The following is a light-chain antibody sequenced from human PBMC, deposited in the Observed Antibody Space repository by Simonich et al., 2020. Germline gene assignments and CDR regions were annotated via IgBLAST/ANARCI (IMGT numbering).Light chain of an antibody. Sequence: QSALTQPASVSGSPGQSITISCTGTSSDVGGYNYVSWYQQHPGKAPKLMIYDVSNRPSGVSNRCSGSKSGNTASLTISELQAEDEADYYCSSYTSSSTWVFGGGTKLTVL. J-gene: IGLJ3*02. V-gene: IGLV2-14*03. CDR1: SSDVGGYNY. CDR2: DVS. CDR3: SSYTSSSTWV.